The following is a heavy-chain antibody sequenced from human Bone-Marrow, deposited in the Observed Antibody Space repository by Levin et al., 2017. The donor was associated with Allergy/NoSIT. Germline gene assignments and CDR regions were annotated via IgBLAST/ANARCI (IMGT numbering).Heavy chain of an antibody. CDR2: IYTFGDR. V-gene: IGHV3-66*01. D-gene: IGHD2-2*01. CDR3: TTMKDYSTSQGYFES. J-gene: IGHJ4*02. CDR1: GFSVRSNH. Sequence: GGSLRLSCADSGFSVRSNHMAWIRRAPGKGLEWVSNIYTFGDRFYADSVKGRFTISRESSTNMVFLQMNSLRAEDTAVYYCTTMKDYSTSQGYFESWGQGTLVTVAS.